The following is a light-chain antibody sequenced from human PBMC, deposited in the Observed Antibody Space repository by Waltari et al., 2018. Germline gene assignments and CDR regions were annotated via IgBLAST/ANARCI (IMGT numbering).Light chain of an antibody. CDR3: QQYNIWPYT. V-gene: IGKV1-5*03. CDR1: QSISNW. Sequence: DIQMTQSPSTLSASVGDRVTITCRASQSISNWLAWYQQKPGKAPKVLIYKSVTLQSGVPSRFSGSGSETEFSLTINSLQPDDFATYYCQQYNIWPYTFGQGTTLEI. CDR2: KSV. J-gene: IGKJ2*01.